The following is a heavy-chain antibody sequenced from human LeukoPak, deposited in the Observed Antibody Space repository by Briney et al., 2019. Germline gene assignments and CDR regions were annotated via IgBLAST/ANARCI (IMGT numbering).Heavy chain of an antibody. CDR1: GYTFTSYY. D-gene: IGHD1-26*01. CDR2: IYPSGGST. J-gene: IGHJ5*02. CDR3: ASSSGGSYEDWFDP. Sequence: GASVKVSCKASGYTFTSYYMHWVRQAPGQGLEWMGVIYPSGGSTSYAQKFQGRVTMTRDTSTSTVYMELSSLRSEDTAVCYCASSSGGSYEDWFDPWGQGTLVTVSS. V-gene: IGHV1-46*01.